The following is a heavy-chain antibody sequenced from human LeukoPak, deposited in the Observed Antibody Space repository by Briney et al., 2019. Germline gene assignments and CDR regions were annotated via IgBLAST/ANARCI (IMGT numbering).Heavy chain of an antibody. J-gene: IGHJ6*02. V-gene: IGHV1-69*13. CDR1: GYSFSNFH. CDR2: IIPIFGTA. Sequence: GASVKISCKASGYSFSNFHINWVRQAPGQGLEWMGGIIPIFGTANYAQKFQGRVTITADESTSTAYMELSSLRSEDTAVYYCASPGGQPLLHERPYYYYYGMDVWGQGTTVTVSS. D-gene: IGHD2-21*02. CDR3: ASPGGQPLLHERPYYYYYGMDV.